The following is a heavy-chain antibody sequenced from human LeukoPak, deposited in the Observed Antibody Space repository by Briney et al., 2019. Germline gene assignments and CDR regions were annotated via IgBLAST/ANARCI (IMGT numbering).Heavy chain of an antibody. V-gene: IGHV1-69*02. CDR1: GGTFSSYT. J-gene: IGHJ2*01. CDR2: IIPILGIA. D-gene: IGHD1-1*01. Sequence: SVKVSCKASGGTFSSYTISWVRQAPGQGLEWMGRIIPILGIANYAQKFQGRVTITADKSTSTAYMELSSLRSEDTAVYYCARSSTWNAWYFDLWGRGTLVTVSS. CDR3: ARSSTWNAWYFDL.